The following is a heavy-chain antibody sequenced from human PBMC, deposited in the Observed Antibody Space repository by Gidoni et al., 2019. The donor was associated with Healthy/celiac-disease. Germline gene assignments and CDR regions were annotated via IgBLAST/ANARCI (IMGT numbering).Heavy chain of an antibody. Sequence: EVQLLASGGGLVQPGGSLRLSCAASGVTFSIYAMGWVRQAPGKWLEWVSAISGSGGSTYYADSVKGRFTISRDNSKNTLYLQMNSLRAEDTAVYYCAKMVLDYGDYRGAFDYWGQGTLVTVSS. V-gene: IGHV3-23*01. CDR2: ISGSGGST. CDR3: AKMVLDYGDYRGAFDY. D-gene: IGHD4-17*01. J-gene: IGHJ4*02. CDR1: GVTFSIYA.